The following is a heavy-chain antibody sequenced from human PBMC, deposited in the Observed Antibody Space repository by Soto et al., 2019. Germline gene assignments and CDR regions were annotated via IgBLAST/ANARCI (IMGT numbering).Heavy chain of an antibody. CDR2: LSYDDGGNK. CDR3: AREGPPVFGCSGATCYSGSMDV. D-gene: IGHD2-15*01. CDR1: GFSFSHYA. V-gene: IGHV3-30*04. J-gene: IGHJ6*02. Sequence: QVQLVESGGGVVPPGRSLRLSCAASGFSFSHYAWHWVRQAPGKGLGWVPVLSYDDGGNKYYSDSGKGRFTISRDNSKNTLYVQMNSLRGEDTAVYYLAREGPPVFGCSGATCYSGSMDVLGQGITVTVSS.